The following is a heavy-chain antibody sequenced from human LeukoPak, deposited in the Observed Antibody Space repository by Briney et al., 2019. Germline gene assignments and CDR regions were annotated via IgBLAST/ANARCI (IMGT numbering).Heavy chain of an antibody. J-gene: IGHJ4*02. CDR3: ARGKGGYPRYFDY. D-gene: IGHD3-22*01. V-gene: IGHV3-11*01. CDR2: ISSSGSTI. CDR1: GFTFSDYY. Sequence: GGSLRLSCAASGFTFSDYYMSWIRQAPGKGLEWVSYISSSGSTILYADSVKGRFTLSRDNAKHSLFLQMNSLRAEDTAVYYCARGKGGYPRYFDYWGQGTLVTVSS.